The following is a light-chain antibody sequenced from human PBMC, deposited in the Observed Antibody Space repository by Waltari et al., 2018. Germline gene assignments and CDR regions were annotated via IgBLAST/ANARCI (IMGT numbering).Light chain of an antibody. CDR2: GAS. Sequence: EIVLTQSPGTLSLSPGARATLSCRASQSVSRWLAWYQQKPGQPPRLLIYGASSRATGIPDRFSGSGSGTDFSLTISRLEPEDSAVYYCQKYGTLPATFGQGTKVEVK. J-gene: IGKJ1*01. V-gene: IGKV3-20*01. CDR3: QKYGTLPAT. CDR1: QSVSRW.